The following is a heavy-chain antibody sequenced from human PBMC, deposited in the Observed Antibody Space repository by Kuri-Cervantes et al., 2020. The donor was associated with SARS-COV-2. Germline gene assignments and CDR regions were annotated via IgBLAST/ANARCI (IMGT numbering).Heavy chain of an antibody. CDR1: GASLHTYS. Sequence: SQTLSLTCAVFGASLHTYSWSWIRQPPGKGLEWIGEINHSGGTKYKASLKGRVSISVDASKNQISLKLTSATAADAAVYYCARGHIGVVPSPFLGLGPHSYYYHMDVWGQGTTVTVSS. V-gene: IGHV4-34*01. CDR2: INHSGGT. D-gene: IGHD2-2*01. CDR3: ARGHIGVVPSPFLGLGPHSYYYHMDV. J-gene: IGHJ6*02.